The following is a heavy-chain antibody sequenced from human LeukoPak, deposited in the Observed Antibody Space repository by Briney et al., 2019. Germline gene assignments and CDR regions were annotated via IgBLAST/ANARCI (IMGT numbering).Heavy chain of an antibody. Sequence: ASVKVSCKASGYTFTDYDMHWVRQAPGQGLEWMGWINPDTGGTNYAQKFQGRVTMTRDTSVTTAYMELSRLTSDDTAVYYCARGGKRGYVNYWGQGTLVTVSS. CDR3: ARGGKRGYVNY. D-gene: IGHD5-18*01. CDR2: INPDTGGT. J-gene: IGHJ4*02. CDR1: GYTFTDYD. V-gene: IGHV1-2*02.